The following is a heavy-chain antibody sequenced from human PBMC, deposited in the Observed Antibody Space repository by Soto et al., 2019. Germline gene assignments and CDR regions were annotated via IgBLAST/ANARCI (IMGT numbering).Heavy chain of an antibody. Sequence: LSLTCTVSGDSLSTDYWSWIRQSPGKGLEWIGFIYYGGSTNYNPSLKSRVTISVDTPKNQFSLKLSSVTAADTAVYYCAKNWNWGSLVHWGQGTLVTVSS. J-gene: IGHJ4*02. CDR2: IYYGGST. V-gene: IGHV4-59*08. CDR3: AKNWNWGSLVH. CDR1: GDSLSTDY. D-gene: IGHD7-27*01.